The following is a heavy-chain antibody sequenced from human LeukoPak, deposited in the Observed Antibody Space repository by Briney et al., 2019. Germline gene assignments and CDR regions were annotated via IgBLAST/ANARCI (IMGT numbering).Heavy chain of an antibody. Sequence: GGSLRLSCAASGFTFDDYAMHWVRQAPGKGLEWVSGISWNGGSIGYADSVKGRFTISRDNAKNSLYLQMNSLRAEDTALYYCAKTSVAGTGWGQGTLVTVSS. D-gene: IGHD6-19*01. V-gene: IGHV3-9*01. J-gene: IGHJ4*02. CDR1: GFTFDDYA. CDR3: AKTSVAGTG. CDR2: ISWNGGSI.